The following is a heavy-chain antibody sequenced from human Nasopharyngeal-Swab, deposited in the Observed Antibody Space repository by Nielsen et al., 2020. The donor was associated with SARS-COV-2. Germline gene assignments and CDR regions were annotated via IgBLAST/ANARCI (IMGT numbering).Heavy chain of an antibody. CDR2: IDPTDSNI. V-gene: IGHV5-10-1*01. D-gene: IGHD3-10*01. Sequence: VHQMPGKGLEWMGRIDPTDSNINYSPSFQGHVTISADKSISTAYLHWSSLKASDTAMYYCARLNYYGSGSYFSLDYWGQGTLVTVSS. CDR3: ARLNYYGSGSYFSLDY. J-gene: IGHJ4*02.